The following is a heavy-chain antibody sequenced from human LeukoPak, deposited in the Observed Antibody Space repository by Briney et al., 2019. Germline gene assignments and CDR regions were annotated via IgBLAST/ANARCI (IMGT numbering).Heavy chain of an antibody. CDR3: ARGIGVRGGGVWFDP. V-gene: IGHV4-30-4*08. CDR2: IYYSGST. Sequence: TLSLTCTVSGGSISSGDYYWSWIRQPPGKGLEWIGYIYYSGSTYYNPSLKSRVTISVDTSKNQFSLKLSSVTAADTAVYFCARGIGVRGGGVWFDPWGQGTLVTVSS. D-gene: IGHD3-3*01. CDR1: GGSISSGDYY. J-gene: IGHJ5*02.